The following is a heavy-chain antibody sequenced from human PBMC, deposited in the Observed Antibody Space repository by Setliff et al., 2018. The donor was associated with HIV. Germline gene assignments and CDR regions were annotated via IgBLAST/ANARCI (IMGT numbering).Heavy chain of an antibody. CDR2: IYHNGST. J-gene: IGHJ6*03. CDR1: GGSISIGGYY. Sequence: SETLSLTCTVSGGSISIGGYYWGWIRQHTGKGLEWIGYIYHNGSTYYNPSLKSRVIISVDTYKNQFSLKLSSVTAADAAVYYCARGGGSRAATSSYHYMDVWGKGTTVTVSS. D-gene: IGHD2-15*01. V-gene: IGHV4-31*03. CDR3: ARGGGSRAATSSYHYMDV.